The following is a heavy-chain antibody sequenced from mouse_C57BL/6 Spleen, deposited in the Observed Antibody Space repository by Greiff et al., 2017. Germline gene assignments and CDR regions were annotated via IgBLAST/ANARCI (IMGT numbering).Heavy chain of an antibody. CDR2: IDPEDGET. CDR1: GYTFTSYG. CDR3: ARPDSSGSWFAY. V-gene: IGHV14-2*01. J-gene: IGHJ3*01. D-gene: IGHD3-2*02. Sequence: EVQLQQSGAELARPGASVKLSCKASGYTFTSYGISWVKQRTEQGLEWIGRIDPEDGETKYAPKFQGKATITADTSSNTAYLQLSSLTSEDTAVYYCARPDSSGSWFAYWGQGTLVTVSA.